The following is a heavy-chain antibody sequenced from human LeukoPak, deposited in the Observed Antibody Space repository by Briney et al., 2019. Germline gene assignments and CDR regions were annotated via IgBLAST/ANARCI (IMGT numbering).Heavy chain of an antibody. Sequence: GGSLRLSCAASGFTFSTYAMTWVRQAPGKGLEYVSVISGSGGSTYYADSVQGRFTISRDTSKNTLDLQMNSLRAEDTAVYYCAKDHDIGSSSYYYALDVWGQGTTVTVSS. CDR2: ISGSGGST. J-gene: IGHJ6*02. D-gene: IGHD1-26*01. CDR3: AKDHDIGSSSYYYALDV. CDR1: GFTFSTYA. V-gene: IGHV3-23*01.